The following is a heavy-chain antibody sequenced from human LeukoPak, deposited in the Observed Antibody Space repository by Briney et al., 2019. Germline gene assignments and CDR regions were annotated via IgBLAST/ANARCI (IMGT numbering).Heavy chain of an antibody. CDR3: ARVAGWHWFDP. V-gene: IGHV3-23*01. D-gene: IGHD6-19*01. CDR1: GFTFSSYS. J-gene: IGHJ5*02. Sequence: PGGSLRLSCAASGFTFSSYSMNWVRQAPGKGLEWVSSIRPSGDNTYYGDSVKGRFTISRDNSKNTVYLQMNNMRVDDAAAYYCARVAGWHWFDPWGQGTLVTVSS. CDR2: IRPSGDNT.